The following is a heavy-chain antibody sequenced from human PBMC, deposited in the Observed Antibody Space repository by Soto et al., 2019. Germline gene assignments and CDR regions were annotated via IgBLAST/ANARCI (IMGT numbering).Heavy chain of an antibody. CDR2: IIPIFGTA. CDR1: GGTFSSYA. Sequence: ASVKVSCKASGGTFSSYAISWVRQAPGQGLEWMGGIIPIFGTANYAQKFQGRVTITADESTSTAYMELSSLRSADTAVYYCARVVPLYDRTSPLDYWGQGTLVTVSS. CDR3: ARVVPLYDRTSPLDY. J-gene: IGHJ4*02. V-gene: IGHV1-69*13. D-gene: IGHD3-22*01.